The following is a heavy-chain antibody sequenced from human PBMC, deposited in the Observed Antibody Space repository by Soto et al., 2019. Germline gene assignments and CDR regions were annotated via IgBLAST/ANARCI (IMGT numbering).Heavy chain of an antibody. V-gene: IGHV1-69*13. CDR3: ARVKNGYSIYYFDY. D-gene: IGHD3-22*01. CDR2: IIPIFGTA. J-gene: IGHJ4*02. Sequence: SVKVSCKASGGTFSSYAISRVRQAPGQGLEWMGGIIPIFGTANYAQKFQGRVTITADESTSTAYMELSSLRSEDTAVYYCARVKNGYSIYYFDYWGQGTLVTVSS. CDR1: GGTFSSYA.